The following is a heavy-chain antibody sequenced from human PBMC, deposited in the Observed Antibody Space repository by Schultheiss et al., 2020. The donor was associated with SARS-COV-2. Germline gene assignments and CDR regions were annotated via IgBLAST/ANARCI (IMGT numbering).Heavy chain of an antibody. J-gene: IGHJ4*02. V-gene: IGHV4-30-2*03. D-gene: IGHD3-22*01. CDR2: MYYTDNT. CDR3: ARGETYYYDSSGYDARYYFDY. CDR1: GGSIDSVDYF. Sequence: SETLSLTCAVSGGSIDSVDYFWSWVRQPPGKGLEWIGSMYYTDNTYYNPPLKSRVTISADTSKNQFSLKLRSVTATDTAVYYCARGETYYYDSSGYDARYYFDYWGQGTLVTVSS.